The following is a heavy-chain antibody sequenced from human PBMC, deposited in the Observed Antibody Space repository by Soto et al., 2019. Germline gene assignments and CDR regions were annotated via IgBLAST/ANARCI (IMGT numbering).Heavy chain of an antibody. J-gene: IGHJ4*02. V-gene: IGHV4-39*01. CDR1: GGYFSSMRYY. CDR2: IYYSGST. D-gene: IGHD3-22*01. CDR3: ARHYYDSSGYGPSYFDY. Sequence: LPLTCSVSGGYFSSMRYYWGWIRQPPGKGLEWIGSIYYSGSTYYNPSLKSRVTISVDTSKNQFSLKLSSVTTADTAMYYCARHYYDSSGYGPSYFDYWGQGTLVTV.